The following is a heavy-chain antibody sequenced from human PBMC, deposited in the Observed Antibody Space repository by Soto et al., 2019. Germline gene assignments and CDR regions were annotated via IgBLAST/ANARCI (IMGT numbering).Heavy chain of an antibody. CDR2: IYWDDDE. CDR3: AHKGGRGAAMDV. D-gene: IGHD2-15*01. CDR1: GFSLSTSAEG. J-gene: IGHJ6*02. V-gene: IGHV2-5*02. Sequence: QITLKESGPTLVKPTQTLTLTCTFSGFSLSTSAEGVAWIRQPPGKAPEWLALIYWDDDERYSSFLKSRLTIAKDTSKNQVVLTMANMDPVDTATYFCAHKGGRGAAMDVWGQGTTVTVSS.